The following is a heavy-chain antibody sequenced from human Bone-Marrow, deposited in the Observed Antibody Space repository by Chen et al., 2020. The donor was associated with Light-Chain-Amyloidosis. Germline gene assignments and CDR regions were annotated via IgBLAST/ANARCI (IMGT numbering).Heavy chain of an antibody. CDR2: TYYRSKWYN. D-gene: IGHD3-22*01. CDR1: GDSVSSTSVA. Sequence: QVQMQQSGPGLVKPSQTLSLTCAISGDSVSSTSVAWNWIRQSPPRGLEWLGRTYYRSKWYNDYAASVKSRITINPDTSKNQFSLHLNSVTPEDTAVYYCARDRFDSSGYFEGFDYWGQGTLVTVSS. CDR3: ARDRFDSSGYFEGFDY. J-gene: IGHJ4*02. V-gene: IGHV6-1*01.